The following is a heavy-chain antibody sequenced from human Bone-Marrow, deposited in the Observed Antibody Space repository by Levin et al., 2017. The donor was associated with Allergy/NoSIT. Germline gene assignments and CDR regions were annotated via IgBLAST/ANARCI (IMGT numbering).Heavy chain of an antibody. CDR3: AKASVTVAAFGHFDY. CDR1: GFTFSAYA. CDR2: ISGSCQIT. D-gene: IGHD2-15*01. V-gene: IGHV3-23*01. J-gene: IGHJ4*02. Sequence: GGSLRLSCAASGFTFSAYAMTWVRQAPGKGLEWVSSISGSCQITYYTDSVKGRFTISRDNSKNTLYVEMNSLRAEDTAIFYCAKASVTVAAFGHFDYWGQGALVTVSS.